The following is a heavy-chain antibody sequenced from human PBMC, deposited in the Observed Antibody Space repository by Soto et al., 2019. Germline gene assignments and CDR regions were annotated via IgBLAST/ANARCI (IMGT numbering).Heavy chain of an antibody. CDR2: ISWDGGST. J-gene: IGHJ4*02. Sequence: GGSLRLSCAASGFTFDDYTMHWVRQALGKGLEWVSLISWDGGSTYYADSVKGRFTISRDNSKNSLYLQLNSLRTEDTALYYCPKDMVLRYFDCLFSFNNWGQEPLVTVSS. CDR3: PKDMVLRYFDCLFSFNN. CDR1: GFTFDDYT. V-gene: IGHV3-43*01. D-gene: IGHD3-9*01.